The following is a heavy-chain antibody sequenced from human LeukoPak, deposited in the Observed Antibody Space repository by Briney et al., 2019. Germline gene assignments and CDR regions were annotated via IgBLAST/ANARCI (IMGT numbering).Heavy chain of an antibody. D-gene: IGHD2-21*01. Sequence: ASVKVSCKVSGYTLTELSMHWVRQAPGKGLEWMGGFDPEDGETIYAQKFQDRVTMTEDTSTDTAYMELSSLRSEDTAVYYCATADFVVVIAPHAFDIWGQGTMVTVS. J-gene: IGHJ3*02. CDR3: ATADFVVVIAPHAFDI. CDR2: FDPEDGET. CDR1: GYTLTELS. V-gene: IGHV1-24*01.